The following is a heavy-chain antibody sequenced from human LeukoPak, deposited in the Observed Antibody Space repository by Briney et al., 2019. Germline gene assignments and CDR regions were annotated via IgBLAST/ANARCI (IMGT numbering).Heavy chain of an antibody. CDR1: GYTFTSYD. D-gene: IGHD3-9*01. CDR3: ARDALRYFDWLPHLDY. CDR2: MNPNSGNT. Sequence: GASVNVSCKASGYTFTSYDINWVRQATGQGLEWMGWMNPNSGNTGYAQKLQGRVTMTRNTSISTAYMELSSLRSEDTAVYYCARDALRYFDWLPHLDYWGQGTLVTVSS. J-gene: IGHJ4*02. V-gene: IGHV1-8*01.